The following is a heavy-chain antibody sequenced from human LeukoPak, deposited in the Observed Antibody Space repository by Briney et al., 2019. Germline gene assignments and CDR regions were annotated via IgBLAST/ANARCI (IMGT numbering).Heavy chain of an antibody. CDR3: ARLTRITGTTGNWFDP. CDR2: INTSGST. V-gene: IGHV4-61*02. Sequence: SETLSLTCTVSGGSISSGSYYWSWIRQPAGKGLVWIGRINTSGSTNYNPSLKSRVTISVDTSKNHFSLELSSVTAADTAMYYCARLTRITGTTGNWFDPWGQGTLVTVSS. CDR1: GGSISSGSYY. J-gene: IGHJ5*02. D-gene: IGHD1-20*01.